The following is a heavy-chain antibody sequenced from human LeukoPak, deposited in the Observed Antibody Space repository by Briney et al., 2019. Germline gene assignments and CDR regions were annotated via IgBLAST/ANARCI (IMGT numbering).Heavy chain of an antibody. CDR2: INPNSGGT. CDR1: GYTFTGYY. Sequence: ASVKVSCKASGYTFTGYYMHWVRQAPGQGLEWMGWINPNSGGTNYAQKFQGRVTMTRDTSISTAYMELSRLRSDDTAVYYCASAGAEHYDFWSGFLSPFDYWGQGTLVTVSS. V-gene: IGHV1-2*02. D-gene: IGHD3-3*01. J-gene: IGHJ4*02. CDR3: ASAGAEHYDFWSGFLSPFDY.